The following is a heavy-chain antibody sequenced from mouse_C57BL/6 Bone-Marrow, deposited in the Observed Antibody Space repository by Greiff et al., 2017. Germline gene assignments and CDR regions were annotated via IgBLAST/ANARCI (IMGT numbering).Heavy chain of an antibody. J-gene: IGHJ4*01. CDR1: GYTFTNYW. Sequence: QVQLQQSGAELVRPGTSVKMSCKASGYTFTNYWIGWAKQRPGHGLEWIGDIYPGGGYTNYNEKFKGKATLTADKSSSTAYMKLRSMTSEDSAIYYCARRVDYAMDYWGQGTSVNVSS. V-gene: IGHV1-63*01. CDR3: ARRVDYAMDY. CDR2: IYPGGGYT.